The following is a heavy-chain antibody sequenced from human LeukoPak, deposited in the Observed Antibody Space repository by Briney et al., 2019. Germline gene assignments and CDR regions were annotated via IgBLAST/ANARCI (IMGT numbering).Heavy chain of an antibody. CDR1: GFTVSSNY. CDR3: ARVRRSSSWYSFDY. V-gene: IGHV3-66*01. J-gene: IGHJ4*02. D-gene: IGHD6-13*01. Sequence: GGSLRLSCAASGFTVSSNYMSWVRQAPGKGLEWVSVIYDGGSTYYADSVKGRFTISRDNSKNTLYLQMNSLRAEDTAVYYCARVRRSSSWYSFDYWGQGTLVTVSS. CDR2: IYDGGST.